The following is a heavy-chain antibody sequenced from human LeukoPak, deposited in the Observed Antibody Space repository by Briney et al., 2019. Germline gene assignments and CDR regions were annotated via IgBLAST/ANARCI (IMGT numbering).Heavy chain of an antibody. CDR1: GFTFSSYS. CDR2: ISSRSSYI. V-gene: IGHV3-21*01. J-gene: IGHJ4*02. CDR3: ARDLIGPPRQWLGGPVGY. Sequence: GGSLRLSCAASGFTFSSYSMSWVRQAPGKGLEWVSSISSRSSYIYYADSVKGRFTISRDNAKNSLYLQMNSLRAEDTAVYYCARDLIGPPRQWLGGPVGYWGQGTLVTVSS. D-gene: IGHD6-19*01.